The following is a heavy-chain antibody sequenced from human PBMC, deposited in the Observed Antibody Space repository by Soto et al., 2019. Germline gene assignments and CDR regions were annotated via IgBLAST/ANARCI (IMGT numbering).Heavy chain of an antibody. CDR2: LFGSDEK. V-gene: IGHV2-26*01. CDR1: GFSLDNVRMG. CDR3: ARRNSGYDPLLDY. D-gene: IGHD5-12*01. Sequence: QVTLKESGPVLVKPTETLTLTCTVPGFSLDNVRMGVTWIRQPPGKALEWLAHLFGSDEKAYNTSLKSRLTISQDTSKRLVVLTMTDMDPVDTATYYCARRNSGYDPLLDYWGQGTLVTVSS. J-gene: IGHJ4*02.